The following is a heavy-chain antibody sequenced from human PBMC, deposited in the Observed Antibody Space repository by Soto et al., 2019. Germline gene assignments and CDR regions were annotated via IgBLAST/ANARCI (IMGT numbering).Heavy chain of an antibody. D-gene: IGHD5-18*01. CDR3: ARPRGYSYGSLGFDDYGMDV. V-gene: IGHV3-53*01. CDR1: GFTVSSNY. CDR2: IYSGGST. Sequence: GGSLRLSCAASGFTVSSNYMSWVRQAPGKGLEWVSVIYSGGSTYYADSVKGRFTISRDNSKNTLYLQMNSLRAEDTAVYYCARPRGYSYGSLGFDDYGMDVWGQGTTVTVSS. J-gene: IGHJ6*02.